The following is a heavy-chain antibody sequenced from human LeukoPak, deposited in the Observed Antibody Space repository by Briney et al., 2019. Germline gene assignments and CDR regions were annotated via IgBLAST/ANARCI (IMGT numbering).Heavy chain of an antibody. CDR3: ARDEDVPTYPNWIDT. CDR1: GYSFSSFG. V-gene: IGHV1-18*01. Sequence: ASVKVSCKASGYSFSSFGISWLRQAPGQGLEWMGWVSPYTHNTNYAQKFQGRVTLTTDTSTSTAYMEVRSLRSDDTAVYYCARDEDVPTYPNWIDTWGHGTLVIVSS. D-gene: IGHD2-2*01. CDR2: VSPYTHNT. J-gene: IGHJ5*01.